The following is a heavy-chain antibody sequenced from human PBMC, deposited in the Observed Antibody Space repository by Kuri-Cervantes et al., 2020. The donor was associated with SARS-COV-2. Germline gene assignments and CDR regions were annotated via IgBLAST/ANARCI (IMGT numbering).Heavy chain of an antibody. J-gene: IGHJ4*02. D-gene: IGHD1-26*01. CDR3: ARVVGGTKAPFDY. CDR2: ISAYNGNT. Sequence: ASVKVPCKASGYTFTSYGSSCVRQAPGQGLEWMGWISAYNGNTNYAQKLQGRVTMTTDSSTTTDYMALRSLTSDDSAVYYCARVVGGTKAPFDYWGQGTLVTVSS. V-gene: IGHV1-18*01. CDR1: GYTFTSYG.